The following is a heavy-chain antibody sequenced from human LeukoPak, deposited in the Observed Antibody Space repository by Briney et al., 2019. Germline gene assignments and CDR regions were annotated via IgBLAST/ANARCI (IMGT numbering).Heavy chain of an antibody. CDR3: ARDRVDYYPRGIIDY. Sequence: PSETLSLTCTVSGGSISSSNYYWGWIRHPPGKGLEWIGSIYYGGTPYYNPSLKSRVTISVDTSKNQFSLKLRSVTAADTAVYYCARDRVDYYPRGIIDYWGQGTLVTVSS. V-gene: IGHV4-39*07. CDR1: GGSISSSNYY. D-gene: IGHD3-10*01. J-gene: IGHJ4*02. CDR2: IYYGGTP.